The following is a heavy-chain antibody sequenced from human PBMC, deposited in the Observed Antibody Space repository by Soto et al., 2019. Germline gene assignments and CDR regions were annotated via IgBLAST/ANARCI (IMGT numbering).Heavy chain of an antibody. Sequence: ASVKVSCKASGYTFTSYYMHWGRQAPGQGLEWMGIINPSGGSTSYAQKFQGRVTMTRDTSTSTVYMELSSLRSEDTAVYYCARESGWGYCISTICYDAYYYGMDVWGQ. V-gene: IGHV1-46*03. CDR2: INPSGGST. J-gene: IGHJ6*02. CDR1: GYTFTSYY. D-gene: IGHD2-2*01. CDR3: ARESGWGYCISTICYDAYYYGMDV.